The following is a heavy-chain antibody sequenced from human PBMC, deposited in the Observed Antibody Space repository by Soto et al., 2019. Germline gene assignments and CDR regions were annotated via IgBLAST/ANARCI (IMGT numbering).Heavy chain of an antibody. CDR1: GGSVSSGSYY. CDR2: IYYSGST. Sequence: QVQLQESGPGLVKPSETLSLTCTVSGGSVSSGSYYWSWIRQPPGKGLEWIGYIYYSGSTNYNPALKSRVTISVDTAKNQFSLTMSSVTAADTAVYYWARDHHDYGGKMYGGKGTLVTVSS. J-gene: IGHJ4*02. CDR3: ARDHHDYGGKMY. V-gene: IGHV4-61*01. D-gene: IGHD4-17*01.